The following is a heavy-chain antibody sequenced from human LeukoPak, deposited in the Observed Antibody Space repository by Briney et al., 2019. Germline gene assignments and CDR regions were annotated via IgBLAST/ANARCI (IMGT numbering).Heavy chain of an antibody. D-gene: IGHD3-3*01. Sequence: SGPALVKPTQTLTLTCTFSGFSLSTSGMCVSWIRQPPGKALEWLARIDWDDDKYYSTSLKTRLTISKDTSKNQVVLTMTNMDPVDTATYYCARIRSYDFWSGYYFFGYWGQGTLVTVSS. CDR3: ARIRSYDFWSGYYFFGY. J-gene: IGHJ4*02. V-gene: IGHV2-70*11. CDR2: IDWDDDK. CDR1: GFSLSTSGMC.